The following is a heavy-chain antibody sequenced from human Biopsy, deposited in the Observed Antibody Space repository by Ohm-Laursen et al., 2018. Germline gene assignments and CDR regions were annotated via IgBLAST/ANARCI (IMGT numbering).Heavy chain of an antibody. V-gene: IGHV1-18*01. Sequence: SVKVSCKASGYSSTSYGMNWVRQAPGQGLEWVGWISPYFGNPNSTQKLQARVTLSTETSTDTAYMELRRLRYDDTAIYYCVREGLDCAGGTCYSGPLNLWGQGTRFTVSS. CDR3: VREGLDCAGGTCYSGPLNL. J-gene: IGHJ4*03. D-gene: IGHD2-15*01. CDR2: ISPYFGNP. CDR1: GYSSTSYG.